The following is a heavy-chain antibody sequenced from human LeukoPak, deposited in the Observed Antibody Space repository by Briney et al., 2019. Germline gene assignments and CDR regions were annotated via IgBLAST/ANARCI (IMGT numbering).Heavy chain of an antibody. CDR1: GYTFTSYG. D-gene: IGHD3-3*02. J-gene: IGHJ6*03. CDR2: ISAYNGNT. V-gene: IGHV1-18*01. CDR3: ARRRRPSLEWSLYYYMDV. Sequence: ASVKVSCKASGYTFTSYGISWVRQAPGQGLEWMGWISAYNGNTNYAQKLQGRVTMTTVTSTSTAYMELRSLRSDDTAVYYCARRRRPSLEWSLYYYMDVWGKGTTVTVSS.